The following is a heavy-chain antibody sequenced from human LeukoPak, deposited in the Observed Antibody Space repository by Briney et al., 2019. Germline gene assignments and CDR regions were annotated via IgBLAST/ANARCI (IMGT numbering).Heavy chain of an antibody. V-gene: IGHV3-30*09. CDR2: ISYDGSNK. CDR3: VKESKTAGPGYFDF. J-gene: IGHJ4*02. D-gene: IGHD6-13*01. Sequence: PGGSLRLSCAASGFTFSSYAMHWVRQAPGKGLEWVAVISYDGSNKYYADSVKGRFVISRDNSKNTLYLQMNSLRVEDSAVYFCVKESKTAGPGYFDFWGQGTLVTVSS. CDR1: GFTFSSYA.